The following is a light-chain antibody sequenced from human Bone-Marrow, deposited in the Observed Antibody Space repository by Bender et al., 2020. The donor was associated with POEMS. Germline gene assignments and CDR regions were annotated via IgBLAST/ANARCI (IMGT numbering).Light chain of an antibody. CDR2: KDN. CDR1: SKS. Sequence: VLTQPPSVSVAPGKTARITCVVGSKSVHWYQQKPGQAPVKVIYKDNERPSGTPERFSGSSSGTTATLTISGVQAEDEADYYCQSADSSGSSWVFGGGTKLTVL. CDR3: QSADSSGSSWV. J-gene: IGLJ3*02. V-gene: IGLV3-25*03.